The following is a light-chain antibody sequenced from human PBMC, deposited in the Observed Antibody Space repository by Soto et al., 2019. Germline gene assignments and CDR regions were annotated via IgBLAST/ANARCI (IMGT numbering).Light chain of an antibody. J-gene: IGLJ2*01. V-gene: IGLV2-14*01. CDR3: SSYTSASALAI. Sequence: QSALTPPASVSGAPGQTITISCAGTTFDIGRYNYVSWYRQPPGEAPKLIIFEVNNRPSGISNRFSGSKSGNTASLTISGLQVEYDAHYFCSSYTSASALAIFGGGTKLTVL. CDR2: EVN. CDR1: TFDIGRYNY.